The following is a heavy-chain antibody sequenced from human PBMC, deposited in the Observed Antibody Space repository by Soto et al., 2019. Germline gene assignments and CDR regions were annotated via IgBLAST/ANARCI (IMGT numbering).Heavy chain of an antibody. V-gene: IGHV1-46*01. CDR3: AINYYDSSGYLY. D-gene: IGHD3-22*01. CDR2: IDSSGNGT. CDR1: GHTLITYY. Sequence: QVQLVQSGAEVKKPGASVKVSCKTSGHTLITYYMHWVRQAPGQGLDWLGKIDSSGNGTSYAERFQGSITLTSDTSAKTFYVELSSLRSEDTAIYYCAINYYDSSGYLYWGQGTLVTVSS. J-gene: IGHJ4*02.